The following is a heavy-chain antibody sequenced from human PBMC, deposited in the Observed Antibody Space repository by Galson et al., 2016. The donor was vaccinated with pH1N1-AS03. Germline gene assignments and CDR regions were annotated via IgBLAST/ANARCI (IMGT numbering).Heavy chain of an antibody. CDR3: ARSTHVNEGLDY. V-gene: IGHV2-5*02. D-gene: IGHD2-8*01. J-gene: IGHJ4*02. CDR2: IFWDGET. Sequence: ALVKPTQTLTLTCTFSGFSLSTGGVHVAWIRQPPGKALEWLALIFWDGETRYSPSLRSRLTITKDTSKNQVVLTMTNMDPADTGTYYCARSTHVNEGLDYWGQGTLVTVSS. CDR1: GFSLSTGGVH.